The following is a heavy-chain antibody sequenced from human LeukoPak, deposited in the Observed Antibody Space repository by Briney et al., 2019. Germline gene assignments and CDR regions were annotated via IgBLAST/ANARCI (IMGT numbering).Heavy chain of an antibody. CDR2: INHGGGT. Sequence: SETLSLTCAVYGVSFSGYYWSWIRQSPGKGLEWIGEINHGGGTNCNTSLESRVTMSVDTSKSQFTLKLNSVTAADTAVYYCAKDYGRGFTIFGVVQAFDIWGQGTMVTVSS. J-gene: IGHJ3*02. V-gene: IGHV4-34*01. CDR1: GVSFSGYY. CDR3: AKDYGRGFTIFGVVQAFDI. D-gene: IGHD3-3*01.